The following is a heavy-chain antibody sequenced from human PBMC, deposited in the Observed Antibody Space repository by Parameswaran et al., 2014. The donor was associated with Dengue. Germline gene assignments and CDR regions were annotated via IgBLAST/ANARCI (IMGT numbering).Heavy chain of an antibody. V-gene: IGHV3-66*02. J-gene: IGHJ4*02. CDR3: ARSSSWGREWGN. CDR1: GFTVRSNY. Sequence: LKISCAASGFTVRSNYMTWVRQAPGKGLEWVSVIYSGGTTYYADSVKGRFTISRDNSKNTLYLQMSSLRPEDTAVYYCARSSSWGREWGNWGQGTLVTVSS. D-gene: IGHD6-13*01. CDR2: IYSGGTT.